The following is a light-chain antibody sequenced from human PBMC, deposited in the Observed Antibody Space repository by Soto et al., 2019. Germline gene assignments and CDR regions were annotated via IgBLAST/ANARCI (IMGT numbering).Light chain of an antibody. CDR1: QSVLYSSNNKNY. CDR3: QQYYSSPLT. V-gene: IGKV4-1*01. J-gene: IGKJ4*01. Sequence: DIVMTQSPDSLAVSMVERATINCKSSQSVLYSSNNKNYLAWYQQKPGQPPKLLIYWASTRASGVPDRFSGSGSGTDFTLTISSLQAEDVAVYYCQQYYSSPLTFGGGTKVDI. CDR2: WAS.